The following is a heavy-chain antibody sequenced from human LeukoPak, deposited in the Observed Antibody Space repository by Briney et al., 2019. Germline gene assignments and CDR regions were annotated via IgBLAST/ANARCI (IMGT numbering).Heavy chain of an antibody. V-gene: IGHV4-59*05. CDR1: GGSISSYY. Sequence: SETLSLTCTVSGGSISSYYWSWIRQPPGKGLEWIVSIYYSGSTQYNPSLKSRVTISVDTSKNQFSLNLSSVTAADTAVYYCVRNSTIFAVVIINGPFDIWGQGTMVTVSS. D-gene: IGHD3-3*01. CDR2: IYYSGST. CDR3: VRNSTIFAVVIINGPFDI. J-gene: IGHJ3*02.